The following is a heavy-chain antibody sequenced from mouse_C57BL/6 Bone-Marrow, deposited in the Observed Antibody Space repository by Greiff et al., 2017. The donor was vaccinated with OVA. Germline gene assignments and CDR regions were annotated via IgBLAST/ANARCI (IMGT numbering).Heavy chain of an antibody. CDR1: GYAFSSSW. V-gene: IGHV1-82*01. CDR3: ARGGYG. Sequence: VQLQESGPELVKPGASVKISCKASGYAFSSSWMNWVKQRPGKGLEWIGRIYPGDGDTNYNGKFKGKATLTADNSSSTAYMQLSSLTSEDSAVYFCARGGYGWGQGTLVTVSA. CDR2: IYPGDGDT. D-gene: IGHD3-1*01. J-gene: IGHJ3*01.